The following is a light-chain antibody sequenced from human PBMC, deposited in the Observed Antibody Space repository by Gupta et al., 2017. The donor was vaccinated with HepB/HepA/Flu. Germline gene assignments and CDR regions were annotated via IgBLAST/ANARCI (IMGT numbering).Light chain of an antibody. CDR1: ALPKKY. V-gene: IGLV3-25*03. CDR2: KDS. CDR3: HSAESSNTYVV. J-gene: IGLJ3*02. Sequence: YELTQPPSVSVSPGQTDRNTCSGDALPKKYAYWFQQKPGQAPVVVIYKDSERPSGIPERFSGSSSGTTVTLTISGVQAEDEADYYCHSAESSNTYVVFGGGTKLTVL.